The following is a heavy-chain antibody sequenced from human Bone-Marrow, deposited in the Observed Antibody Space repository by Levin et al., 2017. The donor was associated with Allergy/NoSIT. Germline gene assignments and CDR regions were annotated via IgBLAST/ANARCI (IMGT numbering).Heavy chain of an antibody. CDR1: GYTFSNYY. J-gene: IGHJ4*02. V-gene: IGHV1-2*02. CDR3: ARRTNTAGYYYIEFDF. D-gene: IGHD3-9*01. CDR2: INPNNGAT. Sequence: ASVKVSFKASGYTFSNYYLHWVRQAPGLGLEWMGWINPNNGATHYAQKFQGRVTISRDTSISTAYMDLSRLTSDDTAVYYCARRTNTAGYYYIEFDFWGQGALVTVSS.